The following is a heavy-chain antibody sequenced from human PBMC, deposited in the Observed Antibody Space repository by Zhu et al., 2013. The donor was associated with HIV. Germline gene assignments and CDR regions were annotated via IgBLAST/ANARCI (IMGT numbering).Heavy chain of an antibody. Sequence: QVQLVQSGAEVKKPGASVKVSCKASGYTFTSYYMHWVRQAPGQGLEWMGIINPSGGSTSYAQKFQGRVTMTRDTSTSTVYMELSSLRSEDTAVYYCAPWSGGDNPGDYWGQGTLVTVSS. CDR1: GYTFTSYY. J-gene: IGHJ4*02. D-gene: IGHD2-21*02. CDR2: INPSGGST. CDR3: APWSGGDNPGDY. V-gene: IGHV1-46*01.